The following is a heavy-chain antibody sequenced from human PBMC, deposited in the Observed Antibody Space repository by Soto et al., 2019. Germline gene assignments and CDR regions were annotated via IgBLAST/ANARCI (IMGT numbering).Heavy chain of an antibody. CDR1: GYTFTGYE. D-gene: IGHD1-26*01. V-gene: IGHV1-58*02. CDR2: INASSGNT. J-gene: IGHJ6*02. Sequence: EASVKVSCKASGYTFTGYEMHWVRQAPGQGLEWIGWINASSGNTNYAQKFQERVTITRDMSTSTAYMELSSLRSEDTAVYYCAAGIVFVSGVHYYGMDVWGQGTTVTVSS. CDR3: AAGIVFVSGVHYYGMDV.